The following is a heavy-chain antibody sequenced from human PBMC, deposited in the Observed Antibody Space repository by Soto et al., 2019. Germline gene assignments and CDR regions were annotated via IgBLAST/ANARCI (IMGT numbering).Heavy chain of an antibody. CDR1: VFSFSSYA. Sequence: GGSLRLSCAASVFSFSSYAMSWVRQAPGKGLEWVSAISGSGGSTYYADSVKGRFTISRDNSKNTLYLQMNSLRAEDTAVYYCAKDRGITMIVVVITSFDYWGQGTLVTVSS. V-gene: IGHV3-23*01. J-gene: IGHJ4*02. CDR3: AKDRGITMIVVVITSFDY. CDR2: ISGSGGST. D-gene: IGHD3-22*01.